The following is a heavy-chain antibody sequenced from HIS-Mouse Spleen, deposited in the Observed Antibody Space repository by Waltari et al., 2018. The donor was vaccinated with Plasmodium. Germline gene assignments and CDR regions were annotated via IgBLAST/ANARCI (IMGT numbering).Heavy chain of an antibody. D-gene: IGHD3-10*01. J-gene: IGHJ3*02. CDR1: GGSISSGGYY. Sequence: SLTCTVSGGSISSGGYYWSWIRQHPGKGLEWIGYIYYSGSTYYNPSLKSRVTISVDTSKNQFSLKLSSVTAADTAVYYCARTGRIMVRGVLDAFDIWGQGTMVTVSS. V-gene: IGHV4-31*03. CDR2: IYYSGST. CDR3: ARTGRIMVRGVLDAFDI.